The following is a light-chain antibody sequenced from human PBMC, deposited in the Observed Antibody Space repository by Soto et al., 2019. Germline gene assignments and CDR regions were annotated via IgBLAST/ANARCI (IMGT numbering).Light chain of an antibody. CDR1: SSDVGSYNL. J-gene: IGLJ2*01. CDR3: CSYAGSSTDVV. CDR2: EGS. Sequence: QSALTQPASVSGSPGQSITISCTGTSSDVGSYNLVSWYQQHPGKAPKLMIYEGSKRPSGVSNRFSGSKSGNTASLTISGLQAEDEADYYCCSYAGSSTDVVFGGGPKVTVL. V-gene: IGLV2-23*01.